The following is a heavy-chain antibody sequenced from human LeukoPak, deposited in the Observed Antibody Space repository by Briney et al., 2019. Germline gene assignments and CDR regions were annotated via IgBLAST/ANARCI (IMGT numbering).Heavy chain of an antibody. J-gene: IGHJ6*03. V-gene: IGHV3-30*02. CDR2: IRYDGSNK. Sequence: PGGSLRLSCAASGFTFSSYGMHWVRQAPGKGLEWVAFIRYDGSNKYYADSVKGRFTISRDNSKNTLYLQMNSLRAEDTAVYYCAKGGPYIVATITRYRYYMDVWGKGTTVTISS. CDR3: AKGGPYIVATITRYRYYMDV. CDR1: GFTFSSYG. D-gene: IGHD5-12*01.